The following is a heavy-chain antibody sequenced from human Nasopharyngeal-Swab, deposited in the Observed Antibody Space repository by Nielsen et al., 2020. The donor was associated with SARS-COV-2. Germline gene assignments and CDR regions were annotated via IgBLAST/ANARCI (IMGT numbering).Heavy chain of an antibody. V-gene: IGHV3-30*03. CDR2: ISYDGSNK. Sequence: GGSLRLSCAASGFTFSSYGMHWVRKAPGKGLEWVAVISYDGSNKYYADSVKGRFTISRDNSKNTLYLQMNSLRAEDTAVYYCAREGVTMVRGEGDAFDIWGQGTMVTVSS. CDR3: AREGVTMVRGEGDAFDI. D-gene: IGHD3-10*01. J-gene: IGHJ3*02. CDR1: GFTFSSYG.